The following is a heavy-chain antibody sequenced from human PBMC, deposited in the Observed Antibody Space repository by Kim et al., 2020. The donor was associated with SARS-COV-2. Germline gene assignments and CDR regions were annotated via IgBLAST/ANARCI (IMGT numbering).Heavy chain of an antibody. CDR2: INPNSGGT. CDR3: AKASFYYDSSGYYPRPYYYYGMDV. CDR1: GYTFTGYY. Sequence: ASVKVSCKASGYTFTGYYMHWVRQAPGQGLEWMGWINPNSGGTNYAQKFQGRVTMTRDTSISTAYMELSRLRSDDTAVYYCAKASFYYDSSGYYPRPYYYYGMDVWGQGTTVTVSS. V-gene: IGHV1-2*02. D-gene: IGHD3-22*01. J-gene: IGHJ6*02.